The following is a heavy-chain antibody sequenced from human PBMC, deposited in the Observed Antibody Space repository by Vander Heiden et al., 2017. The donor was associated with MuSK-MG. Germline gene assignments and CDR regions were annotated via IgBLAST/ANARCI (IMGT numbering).Heavy chain of an antibody. J-gene: IGHJ3*01. CDR2: IYYTGST. Sequence: QVPLQESGPGLVKPSESLSLSCTFYTCSIRSGPSPWSWILQHPGKCLELIVYIYYTGSTSYNPSLKSRGSISLDTSKNQFSLKLGSVTAADTAVYYCARRHYYDSSDYYPGAFDVWGQGTMVTVSS. V-gene: IGHV4-31*03. CDR1: TCSIRSGPSP. CDR3: ARRHYYDSSDYYPGAFDV. D-gene: IGHD3-22*01.